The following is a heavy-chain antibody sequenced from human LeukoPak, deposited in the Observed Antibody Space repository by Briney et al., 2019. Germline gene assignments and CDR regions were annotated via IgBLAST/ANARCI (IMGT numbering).Heavy chain of an antibody. J-gene: IGHJ4*02. Sequence: GGSLRLSCAASGFTFSNYWMSWVRQAPGKGLEWVAHINKDGSEIYYVDSVKGRFTISRDNAKSSLSLQMDSLRVEDTAVYYCARDKVTYWGQGILVMVSS. CDR2: INKDGSEI. V-gene: IGHV3-7*01. CDR3: ARDKVTY. CDR1: GFTFSNYW.